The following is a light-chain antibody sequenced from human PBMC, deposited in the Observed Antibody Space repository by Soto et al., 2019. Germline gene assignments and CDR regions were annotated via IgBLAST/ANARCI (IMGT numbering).Light chain of an antibody. J-gene: IGKJ1*01. CDR1: QGIRND. CDR2: GAS. CDR3: QQYNNYTWT. Sequence: IQMTQSPSSLSASVGDRVTITCRASQGIRNDLGWYQQKSGRAPKLLIFGASTLQSGVPSRFSGSGSGTDFTLTISSLQPDDFATYHCQQYNNYTWTFGQGTKVDIK. V-gene: IGKV1-6*01.